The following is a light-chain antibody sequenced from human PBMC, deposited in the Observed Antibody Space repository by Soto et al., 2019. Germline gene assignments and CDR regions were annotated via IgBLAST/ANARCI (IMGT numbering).Light chain of an antibody. V-gene: IGKV3-11*01. J-gene: IGKJ2*01. CDR2: DAS. Sequence: EIVLTQSPATLALSPGERATLSCRASQSVGSYLAWYQQKPGQAPRLLIFDASNRATGIPARFSGSGSGTDFTLTISSREPEDFAIYYCQQRSDWPPLYTFGQGTKLEIK. CDR1: QSVGSY. CDR3: QQRSDWPPLYT.